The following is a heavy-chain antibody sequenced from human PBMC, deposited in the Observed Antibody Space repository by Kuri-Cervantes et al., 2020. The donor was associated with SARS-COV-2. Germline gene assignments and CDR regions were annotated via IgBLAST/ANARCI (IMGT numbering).Heavy chain of an antibody. D-gene: IGHD3-22*01. CDR3: ARDKPTYYYDSSGYYYEYYFDY. CDR1: GFTFSSYW. Sequence: GESLKISCAASGFTFSSYWMSWVRQAPGKGLEWVANIKQDGSEKYYVDSVKGQFTISRDNAKNSLYLQMNSLRAEDTAVYYCARDKPTYYYDSSGYYYEYYFDYWGQGTLVTVSS. J-gene: IGHJ4*02. CDR2: IKQDGSEK. V-gene: IGHV3-7*01.